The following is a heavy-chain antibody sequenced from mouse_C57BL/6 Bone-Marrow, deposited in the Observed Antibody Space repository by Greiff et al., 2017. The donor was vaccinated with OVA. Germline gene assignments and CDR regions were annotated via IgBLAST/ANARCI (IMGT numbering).Heavy chain of an antibody. CDR1: GYTFTDYN. J-gene: IGHJ2*01. CDR2: INPNNGGT. Sequence: EVQLQQSGPELVKPGASVKIPCKASGYTFTDYNMDWVKQSHGKSLEWIGDINPNNGGTIYNQKFKGKATLTVDKSSSTAYMELRSLTSEDTAVYYCARRYDGYYVYLDYWGQGTTLTVSS. CDR3: ARRYDGYYVYLDY. V-gene: IGHV1-18*01. D-gene: IGHD2-3*01.